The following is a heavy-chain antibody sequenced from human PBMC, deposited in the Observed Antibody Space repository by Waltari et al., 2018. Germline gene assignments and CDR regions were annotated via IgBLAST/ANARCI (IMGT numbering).Heavy chain of an antibody. Sequence: QVQLQESGPGLVKPSETLSLTCTVSGGSISSYYCTWLRQPPGGGLEWIGYSYTSGNPNYNPSLKSRGTMSVDMSKNQFSLKVNSVTAADTAGYYCARVMLRGNFDYWGQGTLVTVSS. D-gene: IGHD1-26*01. V-gene: IGHV4-4*09. CDR3: ARVMLRGNFDY. J-gene: IGHJ4*02. CDR1: GGSISSYY. CDR2: SYTSGNP.